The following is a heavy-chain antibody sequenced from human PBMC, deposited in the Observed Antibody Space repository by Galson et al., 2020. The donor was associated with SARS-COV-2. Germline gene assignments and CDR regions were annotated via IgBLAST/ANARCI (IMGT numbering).Heavy chain of an antibody. J-gene: IGHJ6*03. CDR3: AKDFVRGIGYMDV. V-gene: IGHV3-23*01. Sequence: GESLKISCVAPGFTFRRNGMSWVRQAPGQGLDWVATTSATTYYADSVRRRFIISRDDSKNTLYLQMNGLSADDTAVYYCAKDFVRGIGYMDVWGPGTTVTVSS. D-gene: IGHD3-10*02. CDR1: GFTFRRNG. CDR2: TSATT.